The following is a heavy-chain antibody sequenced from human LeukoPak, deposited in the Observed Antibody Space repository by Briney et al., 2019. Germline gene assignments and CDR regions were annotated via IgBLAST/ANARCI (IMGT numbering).Heavy chain of an antibody. Sequence: SQTLSLTCTVSGGSISSGDYYWSWIRQPPGKGLEWIGYIYYSVSTYYTPSLKSRVTISVDTSKNQFSLKLSSVTAADTAVYDCARTDIVVIPAAISWFDPCGQGTLVTVSA. J-gene: IGHJ5*02. CDR3: ARTDIVVIPAAISWFDP. D-gene: IGHD2-2*02. CDR1: GGSISSGDYY. V-gene: IGHV4-30-4*08. CDR2: IYYSVST.